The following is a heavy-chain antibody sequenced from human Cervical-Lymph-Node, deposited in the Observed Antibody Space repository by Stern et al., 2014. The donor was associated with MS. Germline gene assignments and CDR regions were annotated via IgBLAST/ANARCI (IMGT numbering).Heavy chain of an antibody. J-gene: IGHJ6*02. CDR1: GFTFSDAW. V-gene: IGHV3-15*01. Sequence: EVQLVESGGGLVKPGGSLRLSCAASGFTFSDAWMSWVRQPPGQGLEWVGHIKTKIDGETTDYAAPVKGRIIISRDDSKNTVFLQMNNLKAEDAGVYYCSTDLVGPLHDYYYDMDVWGQGTTVTVSS. CDR2: IKTKIDGETT. CDR3: STDLVGPLHDYYYDMDV. D-gene: IGHD1-26*01.